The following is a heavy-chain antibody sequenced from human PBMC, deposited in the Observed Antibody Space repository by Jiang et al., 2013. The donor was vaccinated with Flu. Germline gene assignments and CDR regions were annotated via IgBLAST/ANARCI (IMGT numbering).Heavy chain of an antibody. Sequence: LLKPSETLSLTCAVYGGSFSGYYGAWIRQTPGKGLEWIGEINSGGRTSYKPSLQSRVTISVDTSKNQFSLDLTSVTAADTAVYYCARGLWGWPYFHGMDVWGQGTPVTVSS. CDR2: INSGGRT. V-gene: IGHV4-34*01. J-gene: IGHJ6*02. CDR1: GGSFSGYY. CDR3: ARGLWGWPYFHGMDV. D-gene: IGHD6-19*01.